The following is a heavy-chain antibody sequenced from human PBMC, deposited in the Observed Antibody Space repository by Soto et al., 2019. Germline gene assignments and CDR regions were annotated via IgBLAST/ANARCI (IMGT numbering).Heavy chain of an antibody. CDR1: GFTFTTYG. V-gene: IGHV3-30*18. D-gene: IGHD1-26*01. J-gene: IGHJ4*02. CDR2: ISYDGSHA. Sequence: QVQLVDSGGGVVQPGRSLRLSCAASGFTFTTYGMHWVRRAPGKGLEWVAVISYDGSHAYYADSVKGRFTISRDNSKNTLYLQIHSLRAEDTAVYYCAKERTYSVASGFDYWGRGTLVTVSS. CDR3: AKERTYSVASGFDY.